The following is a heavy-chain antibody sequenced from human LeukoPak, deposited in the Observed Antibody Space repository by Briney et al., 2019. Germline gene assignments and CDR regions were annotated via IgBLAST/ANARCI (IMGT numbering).Heavy chain of an antibody. Sequence: SETLSLTCAVYGGSFSGYYWSWIRQPPGKGLEWIGEINHSGSTSYNPSLKSRVTISVDTSKNQFSLKLSSVTAGDTAVYYCARGGRWGARRGYCSSTSCYGLERWFDPWGQGTLVTVSS. V-gene: IGHV4-34*01. CDR2: INHSGST. CDR3: ARGGRWGARRGYCSSTSCYGLERWFDP. CDR1: GGSFSGYY. J-gene: IGHJ5*02. D-gene: IGHD2-2*01.